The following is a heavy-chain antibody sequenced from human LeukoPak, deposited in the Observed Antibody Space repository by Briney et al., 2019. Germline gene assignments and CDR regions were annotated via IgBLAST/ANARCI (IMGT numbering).Heavy chain of an antibody. Sequence: ASVKVSCKASGYTFTGYYMHWVRQAPGQGLEWMGWINPNSGGTNYAQKFQGWVTMTRDTSISTAYMELSRLRSDDTAVYYCAREFSPGYGRYYSDYWGQGTLVTVSS. CDR1: GYTFTGYY. J-gene: IGHJ4*02. V-gene: IGHV1-2*04. D-gene: IGHD5-18*01. CDR3: AREFSPGYGRYYSDY. CDR2: INPNSGGT.